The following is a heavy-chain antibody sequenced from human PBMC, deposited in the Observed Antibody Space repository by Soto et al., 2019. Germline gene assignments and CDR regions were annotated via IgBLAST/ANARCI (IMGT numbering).Heavy chain of an antibody. V-gene: IGHV3-23*01. CDR3: AKGIYSYGYNSFDY. D-gene: IGHD5-18*01. CDR2: ISGSGDST. CDR1: GFTFSSYA. J-gene: IGHJ4*02. Sequence: PGVSLRLSCAASGFTFSSYAMSWVRQAPGKGLEWVSAISGSGDSTYDADSVKGRFTISRDNSKNTLYLQMNSLRAEDTAVYYCAKGIYSYGYNSFDYWSQGTLVTVSS.